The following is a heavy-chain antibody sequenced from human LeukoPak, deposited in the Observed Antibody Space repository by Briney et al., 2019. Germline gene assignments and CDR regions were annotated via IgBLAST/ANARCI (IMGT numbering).Heavy chain of an antibody. J-gene: IGHJ5*02. Sequence: GGSLRLSCAVSGFTFSSYAMSWVRQAPGKGLEWVSAISGSGGSTYYADSVKGRFTISRDNSKNTLYLQMNSLRAEDTAVYYCAKVNGIAVAGTWGQGTLVTISS. D-gene: IGHD6-19*01. CDR2: ISGSGGST. V-gene: IGHV3-23*01. CDR1: GFTFSSYA. CDR3: AKVNGIAVAGT.